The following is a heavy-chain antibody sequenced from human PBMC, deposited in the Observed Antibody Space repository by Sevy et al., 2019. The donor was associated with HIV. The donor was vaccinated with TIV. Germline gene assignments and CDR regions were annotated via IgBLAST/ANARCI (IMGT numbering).Heavy chain of an antibody. CDR2: ISHDGSYQ. Sequence: GSLRLSCAASRFTFSTYDIHWVRQAPGKGLEWVAVISHDGSYQYYTDSVKGLFTISRDDCKNKAYLQMNSLRADDSGGYYCAKGQGYDYIWGNERSEYYFDYWGQGTLVTVSS. J-gene: IGHJ4*02. CDR3: AKGQGYDYIWGNERSEYYFDY. V-gene: IGHV3-30*18. D-gene: IGHD3-16*01. CDR1: RFTFSTYD.